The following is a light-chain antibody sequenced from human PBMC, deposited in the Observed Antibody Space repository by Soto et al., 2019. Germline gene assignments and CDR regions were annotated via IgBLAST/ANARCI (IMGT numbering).Light chain of an antibody. CDR1: QSVSNNY. Sequence: IGLPQSPGTLSRFSGGRATLSCRASQSVSNNYLAWYQQKPGQAPRLLIYGASNRATGIPARFSGSGSGTDFTLTISSLEPEDFAVYYCQQRSNWPLTFGGGTKVDIK. CDR3: QQRSNWPLT. J-gene: IGKJ4*01. V-gene: IGKV3-11*01. CDR2: GAS.